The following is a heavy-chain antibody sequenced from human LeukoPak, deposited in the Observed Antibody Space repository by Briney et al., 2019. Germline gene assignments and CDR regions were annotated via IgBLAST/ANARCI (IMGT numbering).Heavy chain of an antibody. Sequence: SETLSLTCTVSGGSISTDYWNWIRQPPGKGLEWIGYIYYSGSTNYNPSLKSRVTISVDTSKNQFSLKLSSVTAADTAVYYCARDRSGWDYYYMDVWGKGTTVTISS. V-gene: IGHV4-59*01. J-gene: IGHJ6*03. CDR1: GGSISTDY. D-gene: IGHD6-19*01. CDR2: IYYSGST. CDR3: ARDRSGWDYYYMDV.